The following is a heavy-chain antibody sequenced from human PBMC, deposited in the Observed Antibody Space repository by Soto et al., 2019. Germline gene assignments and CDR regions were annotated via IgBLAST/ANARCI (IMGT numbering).Heavy chain of an antibody. V-gene: IGHV3-72*01. CDR1: GFTFSDHY. CDR2: TRNKANSYTT. CDR3: AREGRYCSGGSCYYYYYGMDV. D-gene: IGHD2-15*01. J-gene: IGHJ6*02. Sequence: EVQLVESGGGLVQPGGSLRLSCAASGFTFSDHYMDWVRQAPGKGLEWVGRTRNKANSYTTEYAASVKGRFTISRDDSKNSPYLQMNSLKTEDTAVYYCAREGRYCSGGSCYYYYYGMDVWGQGTTVTVSS.